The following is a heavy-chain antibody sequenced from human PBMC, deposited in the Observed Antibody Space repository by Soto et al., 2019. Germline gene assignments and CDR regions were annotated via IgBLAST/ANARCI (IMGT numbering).Heavy chain of an antibody. CDR3: AREAIVAGATTGMDV. CDR2: ISSSSSYI. V-gene: IGHV3-21*04. D-gene: IGHD1-26*01. Sequence: GGSLRLSCAASGFTFSSYSMNWVRQAPGKGLEWVSSISSSSSYIYYADSVKGRFTISRDNAKNSLYLQMNSLRSDDTAVYYCAREAIVAGATTGMDVWGQGTTVTVSS. J-gene: IGHJ6*02. CDR1: GFTFSSYS.